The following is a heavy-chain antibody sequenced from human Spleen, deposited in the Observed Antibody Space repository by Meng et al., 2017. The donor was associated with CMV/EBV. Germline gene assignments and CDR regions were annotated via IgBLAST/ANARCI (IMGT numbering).Heavy chain of an antibody. D-gene: IGHD3-16*01. V-gene: IGHV4-59*01. CDR1: GGSITDYY. Sequence: GSLRLSCTVSGGSITDYYWSWIRQPPGKGLEWIGYIFYIGSTNYNPSLKSRVTISLDTSKNHVSLKLTYVTAADTAVYYCARGRGGMAYWGQGTLVTVSS. J-gene: IGHJ4*02. CDR2: IFYIGST. CDR3: ARGRGGMAY.